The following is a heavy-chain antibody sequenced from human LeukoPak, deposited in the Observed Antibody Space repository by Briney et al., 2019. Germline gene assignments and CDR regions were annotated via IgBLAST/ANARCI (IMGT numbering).Heavy chain of an antibody. V-gene: IGHV3-30*04. CDR2: ISYDGSNK. J-gene: IGHJ4*02. CDR1: GFTFSSYA. CDR3: ARDSLPYAESYFDY. Sequence: GRSLRLSCAASGFTFSSYAMHWVRQAPGKGLEWVAVISYDGSNKYYADSVKGRFTISRDNSKNTLYLQMNSLRAEDTAVYYCARDSLPYAESYFDYWGREPWSPSPQ.